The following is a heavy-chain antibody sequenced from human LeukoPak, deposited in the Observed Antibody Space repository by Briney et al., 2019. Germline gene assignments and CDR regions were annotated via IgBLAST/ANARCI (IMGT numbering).Heavy chain of an antibody. J-gene: IGHJ4*02. CDR1: GYTFTSYG. CDR3: ARALKYQLLYVLGY. Sequence: GASVKVSCKASGYTFTSYGISWVRQAPGQGLEWMGWISAYNGNTNYAQKLQGRVTVTTDTSTSTAYMELRSLRSDDTAVYYCARALKYQLLYVLGYWGQGTLVTVSS. D-gene: IGHD2-2*02. CDR2: ISAYNGNT. V-gene: IGHV1-18*01.